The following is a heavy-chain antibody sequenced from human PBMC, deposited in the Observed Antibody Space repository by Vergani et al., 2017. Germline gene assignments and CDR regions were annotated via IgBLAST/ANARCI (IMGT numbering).Heavy chain of an antibody. D-gene: IGHD3-10*01. CDR1: GGSFSGYY. Sequence: QVQLQQWGAGLLKPSETLSLTCAVYGGSFSGYYWSWIRQPPGTGLEWIGEINHSGSTNYNPSLKSRVTISVDTSKNQFSLKLSSATAADTAVYYCSRVPIWFGATDYWGQGTLVTVSS. CDR3: SRVPIWFGATDY. J-gene: IGHJ4*02. V-gene: IGHV4-34*01. CDR2: INHSGST.